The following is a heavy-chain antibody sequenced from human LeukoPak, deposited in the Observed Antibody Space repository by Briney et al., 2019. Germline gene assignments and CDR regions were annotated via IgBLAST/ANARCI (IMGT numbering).Heavy chain of an antibody. V-gene: IGHV1-69*05. CDR3: ARSEDTAKGHYYYYMDV. CDR2: IIPIFGTA. Sequence: ASVKVSCKASGGTFSSYAISWVRQAPGQGLEWMGGIIPIFGTANYAQKFQGRVTITTDESTSTAYMELSSLRSEDTAVYYCARSEDTAKGHYYYYMDVWGKGTTVTVPS. J-gene: IGHJ6*03. CDR1: GGTFSSYA. D-gene: IGHD5-18*01.